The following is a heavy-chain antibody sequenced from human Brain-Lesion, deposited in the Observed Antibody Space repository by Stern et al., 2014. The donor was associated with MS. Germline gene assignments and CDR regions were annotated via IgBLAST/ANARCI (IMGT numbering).Heavy chain of an antibody. D-gene: IGHD2-2*01. J-gene: IGHJ6*02. V-gene: IGHV4-61*02. CDR1: GGSISSGGYY. CDR3: ARGRVVPGFQYYATDV. CDR2: IFNSGST. Sequence: QLQLQESGPGLVKPSQTLSLSCTVSGGSISSGGYYWSWIRQPAGKGLEWIGRIFNSGSTSYNPPLKSRVPIPIDTPKTQFSLRLNSMTAADTAVYYCARGRVVPGFQYYATDVWGQGTTVIVSS.